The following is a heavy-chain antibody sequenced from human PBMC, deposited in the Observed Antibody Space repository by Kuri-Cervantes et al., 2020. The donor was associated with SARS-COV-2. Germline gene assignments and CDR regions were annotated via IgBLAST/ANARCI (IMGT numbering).Heavy chain of an antibody. V-gene: IGHV4-59*01. CDR3: ARITIFGVVISGAFDI. CDR2: IYYSGST. J-gene: IGHJ3*02. Sequence: SETLSLTCTVSGGSISSYYWSWIRQPPGRGLEWIGYIYYSGSTNYNPSLKSRVTISVVTSKNQFSLKLSSVTAADTAVYYCARITIFGVVISGAFDIWGQGTMVTVSS. D-gene: IGHD3-3*01. CDR1: GGSISSYY.